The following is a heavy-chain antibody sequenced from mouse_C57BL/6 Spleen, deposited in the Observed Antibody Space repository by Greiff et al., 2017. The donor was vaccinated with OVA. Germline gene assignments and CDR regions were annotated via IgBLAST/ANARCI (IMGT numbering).Heavy chain of an antibody. CDR1: GYTFTSYG. CDR2: IYPRSGNT. D-gene: IGHD2-1*01. V-gene: IGHV1-81*01. J-gene: IGHJ2*01. CDR3: AREGDGKGYFDY. Sequence: VQVVESGAELARPGASVKLSCKASGYTFTSYGISWVKQRTGQGLEWIGEIYPRSGNTYYNEKFKGKATLTADKSSSTAYMELRSLTSEDSAVYFCAREGDGKGYFDYWGQGTTLTVSS.